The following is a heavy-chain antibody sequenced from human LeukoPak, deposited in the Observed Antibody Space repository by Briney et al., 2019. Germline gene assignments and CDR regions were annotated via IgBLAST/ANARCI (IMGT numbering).Heavy chain of an antibody. CDR3: AAQKRGKNRPYYFDY. CDR2: IGGSGGYT. CDR1: GFTFSNYV. J-gene: IGHJ4*02. V-gene: IGHV3-23*01. Sequence: GGSLRLSCAASGFTFSNYVMSWVRQVPGKGLEWVSTIGGSGGYTYYADSVKGRFTISRDNSKNTLYLQMNSLRAEDTAVYYCAAQKRGKNRPYYFDYWGQGTLVTVSS. D-gene: IGHD6-6*01.